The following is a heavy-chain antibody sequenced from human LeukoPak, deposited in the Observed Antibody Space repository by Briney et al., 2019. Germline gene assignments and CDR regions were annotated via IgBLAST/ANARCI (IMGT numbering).Heavy chain of an antibody. V-gene: IGHV5-51*01. CDR3: ARPPSYGDEPGAFDI. CDR1: GYSFTSYW. D-gene: IGHD4-17*01. CDR2: IYPGDSDT. Sequence: GESLKISCKGSGYSFTSYWIGWVRQMPGKGLEWMGIIYPGDSDTRYSPSFQGQVTISADKSISTAYLQWSSLKASDTAMYYCARPPSYGDEPGAFDIWGQGTMVHVSS. J-gene: IGHJ3*02.